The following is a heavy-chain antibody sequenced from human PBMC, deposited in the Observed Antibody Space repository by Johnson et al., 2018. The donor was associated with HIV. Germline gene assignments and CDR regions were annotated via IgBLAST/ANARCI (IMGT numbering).Heavy chain of an antibody. Sequence: QVQLVESGGGVVQPGRSLRLSCVASGFTFSSYGMHWVRQAPGKGLEWVAVISYDGSNKYYADSVKGRFTISRDNSKNTLYLQMNSLRAEDTAVYYCARGGEYSSSLYAFDIGGQGTMVTVSS. CDR1: GFTFSSYG. J-gene: IGHJ3*02. CDR3: ARGGEYSSSLYAFDI. CDR2: ISYDGSNK. V-gene: IGHV3-30*19. D-gene: IGHD6-13*01.